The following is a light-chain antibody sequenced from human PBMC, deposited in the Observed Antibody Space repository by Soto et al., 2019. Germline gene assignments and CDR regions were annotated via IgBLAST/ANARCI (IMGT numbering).Light chain of an antibody. J-gene: IGKJ5*01. CDR2: GAS. V-gene: IGKV3-20*01. CDR3: QQYGGSPRIT. Sequence: EIVMTHSPATVSVSPGERATLSCRASQSVSSNLAWYQQKPGQAPRLLIYGASNRATGIPDRFSGSGSGTDFTLIINRLEPEDVAIYYCQQYGGSPRITFGQGTRLEIK. CDR1: QSVSSN.